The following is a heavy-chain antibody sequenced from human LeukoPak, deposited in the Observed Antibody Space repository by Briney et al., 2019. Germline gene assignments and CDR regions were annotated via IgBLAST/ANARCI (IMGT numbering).Heavy chain of an antibody. D-gene: IGHD3-10*01. CDR2: IYHSGST. Sequence: SETLSLTCAVSGGSISSGGYSWSWIRQPPGKGLEWIGYIYHSGSTYYNPSLKSRVTISVDRSKNQFSLKLSSVTAADTAVYYGARGRGGVRPRGGFYYWGQGTLVTVAS. J-gene: IGHJ4*02. CDR1: GGSISSGGYS. CDR3: ARGRGGVRPRGGFYY. V-gene: IGHV4-30-2*01.